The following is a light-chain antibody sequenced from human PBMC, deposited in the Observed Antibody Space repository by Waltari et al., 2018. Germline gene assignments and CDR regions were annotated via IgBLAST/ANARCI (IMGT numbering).Light chain of an antibody. J-gene: IGLJ2*01. V-gene: IGLV2-14*01. CDR3: SSYTSSSTVV. CDR1: SSDAGGYNY. CDR2: EVS. Sequence: QSALTQPASVSGSPGQSITISCPGTSSDAGGYNYLSWYQQHPGEAPKLMIYEVSNRPSGVSNRFSGSKSGNTASLTISGLQAEDEADYYCSSYTSSSTVVFGGGTKLTVL.